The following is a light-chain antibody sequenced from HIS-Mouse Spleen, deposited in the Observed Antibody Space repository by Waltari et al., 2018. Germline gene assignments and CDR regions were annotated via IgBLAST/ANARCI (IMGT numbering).Light chain of an antibody. CDR2: EGS. V-gene: IGLV2-23*01. CDR1: SSDVGSYNL. Sequence: QSALTQPASVSGSPGQSITISCTGTSSDVGSYNLVPWYQQHPGKAPKLMIYEGSKRPSGVSNRFSGSKSGNTASLTISGLQAEDEADYYCCSYAGSSTVFGGGTQLTAL. J-gene: IGLJ7*02. CDR3: CSYAGSSTV.